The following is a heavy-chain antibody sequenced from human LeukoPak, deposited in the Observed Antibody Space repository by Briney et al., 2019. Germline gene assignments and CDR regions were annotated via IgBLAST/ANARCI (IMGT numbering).Heavy chain of an antibody. J-gene: IGHJ4*02. CDR1: GFTVRSNY. CDR2: IYGGDDT. V-gene: IGHV3-53*01. CDR3: ARDLHGGGDS. Sequence: GGSLRLSCAASGFTVRSNYMNWVRQAPGKGLEWVSVIYGGDDTYYAASVKGRFTISRDNSRNTLYLQMNSLRAEDTAVYNCARDLHGGGDSWGQGTLVTVSS. D-gene: IGHD4-23*01.